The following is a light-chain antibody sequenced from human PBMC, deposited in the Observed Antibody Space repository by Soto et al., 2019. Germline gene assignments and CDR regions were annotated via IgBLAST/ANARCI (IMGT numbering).Light chain of an antibody. V-gene: IGKV3-15*01. J-gene: IGKJ4*01. Sequence: EVVMRQSPATLSVSPGEGATLPCRASQGIGDTLAWYQHKPGQTPRLLIYDTSTRATGVPTRFSGSRSGAEFTLTINSLQSEDFAVHYCQPYNNWPLTFGGGTKVDIK. CDR3: QPYNNWPLT. CDR1: QGIGDT. CDR2: DTS.